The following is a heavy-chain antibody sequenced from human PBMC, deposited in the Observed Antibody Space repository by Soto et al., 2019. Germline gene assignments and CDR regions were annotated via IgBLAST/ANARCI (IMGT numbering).Heavy chain of an antibody. CDR2: INHSGST. V-gene: IGHV4-34*01. J-gene: IGHJ5*02. D-gene: IGHD2-15*01. Sequence: QVQLQQWGAGLLKPSETLSLTCAVYGGSFSGYYWSWIRQPPGKGLEWIGEINHSGSTNYNPSLKSRVTISVGTSKNQFSLKLSSVTAADTAEDYCARKRWSPRTLWFAPWGQGTLVTVSS. CDR3: ARKRWSPRTLWFAP. CDR1: GGSFSGYY.